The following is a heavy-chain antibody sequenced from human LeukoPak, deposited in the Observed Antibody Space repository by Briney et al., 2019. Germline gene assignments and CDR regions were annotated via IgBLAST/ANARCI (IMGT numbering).Heavy chain of an antibody. CDR2: ISSSSYI. D-gene: IGHD3-22*01. CDR3: ASLVVSNQGGDYTFDY. V-gene: IGHV3-21*01. J-gene: IGHJ4*02. Sequence: GGSLRLSRAASGFTFSSYSMNWVRQAPGKGLESVSSISSSSYIYYADSVKGRFTISRGNAKNSLYLQMNSLRAEDTAVYYCASLVVSNQGGDYTFDYWGQGTLVTVSS. CDR1: GFTFSSYS.